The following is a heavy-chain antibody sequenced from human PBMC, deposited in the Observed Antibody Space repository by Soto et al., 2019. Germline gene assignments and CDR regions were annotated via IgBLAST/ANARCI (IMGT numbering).Heavy chain of an antibody. V-gene: IGHV4-39*01. CDR3: ARRSDDFWSGDFDY. CDR2: IYYSGST. D-gene: IGHD3-3*01. J-gene: IGHJ4*02. CDR1: GGSISSSSYY. Sequence: SETLSLTCTVSGGSISSSSYYWGWIRQPPGKGLEWIGSIYYSGSTYYNPSLKSRVTISVDTSKNQFSLKLSSVTAADTAVYYCARRSDDFWSGDFDYWGQGTLVTVSS.